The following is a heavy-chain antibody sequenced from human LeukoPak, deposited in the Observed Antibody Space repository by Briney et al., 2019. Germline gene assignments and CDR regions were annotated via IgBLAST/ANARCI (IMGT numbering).Heavy chain of an antibody. CDR3: ARLGFGELPYYYYYYGMDV. J-gene: IGHJ6*02. CDR1: GGSISSYY. V-gene: IGHV4-59*01. Sequence: PSETLSLTCTVSGGSISSYYWSWIRQPPGKGLEWIGYIYYSGSTNYNPSLKSRVTISVDTSKNQFSLKLSSVTAADTAVYYCARLGFGELPYYYYYYGMDVWGQGTTVTVSS. D-gene: IGHD3-10*01. CDR2: IYYSGST.